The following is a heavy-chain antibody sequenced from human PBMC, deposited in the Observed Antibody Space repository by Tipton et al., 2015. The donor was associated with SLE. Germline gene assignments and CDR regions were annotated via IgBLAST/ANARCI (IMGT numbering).Heavy chain of an antibody. CDR3: ARPIVGVAAFHI. Sequence: TLSLTCVVSGYSISSGYYWGWIRQPPGKGLEWVGSIYHGGTHYNPSLKSRVTISVDTSKNQFSLKLSSVTAADTAVYFCARPIVGVAAFHIWGPGTMVTVSS. D-gene: IGHD1-26*01. CDR2: IYHGGT. CDR1: GYSISSGYY. J-gene: IGHJ3*02. V-gene: IGHV4-38-2*01.